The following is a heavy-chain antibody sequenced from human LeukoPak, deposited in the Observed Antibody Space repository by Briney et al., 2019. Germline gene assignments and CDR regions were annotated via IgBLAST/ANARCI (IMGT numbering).Heavy chain of an antibody. V-gene: IGHV1-3*01. J-gene: IGHJ4*02. CDR3: ARTARIAATVGDYFDY. Sequence: ASVKVSFKASGYTFTSHAIHWVRQAPGQRPEWMGWINAGSGDTKCSQNLEGRVTITRDTSASTAYMELSSLKSEDTAVYYCARTARIAATVGDYFDYWGQGTLVTVSS. CDR1: GYTFTSHA. CDR2: INAGSGDT. D-gene: IGHD6-13*01.